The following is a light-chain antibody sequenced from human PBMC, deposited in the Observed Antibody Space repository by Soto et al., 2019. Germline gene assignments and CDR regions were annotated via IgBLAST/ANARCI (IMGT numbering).Light chain of an antibody. CDR1: FSVVGCYNH. Sequence: QSALTQPRALSGSPGQSLPISRTGTFSVVGCYNHGSWYQQHPGKAPKLMIYDVSKRPSGVPDRFSGSKSGNTASLTISGLQAEDEADYYCCSSAGSYTYWVFGGGTKVTVL. CDR3: CSSAGSYTYWV. V-gene: IGLV2-11*01. J-gene: IGLJ3*02. CDR2: DVS.